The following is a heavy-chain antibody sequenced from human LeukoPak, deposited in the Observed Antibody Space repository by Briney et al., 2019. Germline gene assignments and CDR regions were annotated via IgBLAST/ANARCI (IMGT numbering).Heavy chain of an antibody. J-gene: IGHJ4*02. CDR3: AVAGYCSGGSCYSAFDY. CDR2: ISSSSSYI. V-gene: IGHV3-21*01. CDR1: GFTFSSYS. Sequence: GGSLRLSCAASGFTFSSYSMNWVRQAPGKGLEWVSSISSSSSYIYYADSVKGRFTISRDNAKNSLYLQMNSLRAEDTAVYYCAVAGYCSGGSCYSAFDYWGQGTLVTVSS. D-gene: IGHD2-15*01.